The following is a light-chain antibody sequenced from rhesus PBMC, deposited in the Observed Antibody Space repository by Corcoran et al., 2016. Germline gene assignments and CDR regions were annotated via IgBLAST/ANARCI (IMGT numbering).Light chain of an antibody. CDR3: QHYYDTPRT. CDR1: QNIYSN. Sequence: DIQMTQSPSALSASVGDRFTISCRASQNIYSNLAWYQQKPGKAPKLLIYAESSLQTGIPSRFSGSRSGTDFTLTIRSLQPEDSATYVYQHYYDTPRTFGQGTKVEIK. CDR2: AES. J-gene: IGKJ1*01. V-gene: IGKV1S12*01.